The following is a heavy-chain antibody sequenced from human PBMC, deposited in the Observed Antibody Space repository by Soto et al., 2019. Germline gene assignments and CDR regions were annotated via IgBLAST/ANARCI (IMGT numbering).Heavy chain of an antibody. V-gene: IGHV1-3*01. D-gene: IGHD3-16*01. CDR2: INAGNGNT. J-gene: IGHJ6*02. CDR3: ARDHWGYNGMDV. Sequence: QVQLVQSGAEVKKPGASVKVSCKASGYTFTSYAMHSVRQAPGQRLERMGWINAGNGNTKYSQKFQGRVTITRDTSASTAYMELSSLRSEDTAVYYCARDHWGYNGMDVWGHWTTVTVSS. CDR1: GYTFTSYA.